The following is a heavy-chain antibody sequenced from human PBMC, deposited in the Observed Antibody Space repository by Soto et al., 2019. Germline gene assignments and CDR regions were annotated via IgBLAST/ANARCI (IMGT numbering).Heavy chain of an antibody. CDR2: IYNGGSP. D-gene: IGHD5-12*01. J-gene: IGHJ3*01. Sequence: PYETLSLTCTLARTSVHTIFGSWSSRTTGNRLVYIGFIYNGGSPNYNPSLKSRVTLSVDTSMNQFSLKLSSVTAADTAVYYCARVPNPFRLKIGYEDAFDFWGQGTMVT. V-gene: IGHV4-59*02. CDR3: ARVPNPFRLKIGYEDAFDF. CDR1: RTSVHTIF.